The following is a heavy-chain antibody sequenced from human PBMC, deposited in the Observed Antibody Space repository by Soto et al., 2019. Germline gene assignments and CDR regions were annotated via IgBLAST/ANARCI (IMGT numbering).Heavy chain of an antibody. CDR2: IGAYNGNT. V-gene: IGHV1-18*01. CDR3: ARGGDIVLTPYYYAMDV. Sequence: QVQLVQSGAEVKKPGASVKVSCKASGYTFTSYGISWVRQAPGQGLEWMGWIGAYNGNTNYAQKLQGRVTMTTDTSTRAAYMELRSLRSDDTAVYYCARGGDIVLTPYYYAMDVWGQGTTVTVSS. J-gene: IGHJ6*02. D-gene: IGHD2-8*01. CDR1: GYTFTSYG.